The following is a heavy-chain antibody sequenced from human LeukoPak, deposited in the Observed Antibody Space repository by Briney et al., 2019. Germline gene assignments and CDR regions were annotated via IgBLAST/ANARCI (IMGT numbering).Heavy chain of an antibody. CDR1: GFTFSSYE. D-gene: IGHD6-19*01. CDR3: ARDFGASSGWREFDY. Sequence: GGSLRLSCAASGFTFSSYEMNWVRQAPGKGLEWVSYISSSGSTIYYADSVKGRFTISRDNAKSSLYLQMNSLRAEDTAVYYCARDFGASSGWREFDYWGQGTLVTVSS. V-gene: IGHV3-48*03. CDR2: ISSSGSTI. J-gene: IGHJ4*02.